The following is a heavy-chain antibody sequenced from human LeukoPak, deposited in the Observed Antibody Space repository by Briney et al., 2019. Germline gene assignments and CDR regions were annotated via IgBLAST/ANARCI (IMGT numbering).Heavy chain of an antibody. J-gene: IGHJ4*02. V-gene: IGHV1-69*05. Sequence: ASVKVSCKASGGTFSSYAISWVRQAPGQGLEWMGGIIPIFGTANYAQKFQGRVTITTDESTSTAYMERSSLRSEDAAVYYCAKEGEWRGYGDYIRDYWGQGTLVTVSS. D-gene: IGHD4-17*01. CDR1: GGTFSSYA. CDR3: AKEGEWRGYGDYIRDY. CDR2: IIPIFGTA.